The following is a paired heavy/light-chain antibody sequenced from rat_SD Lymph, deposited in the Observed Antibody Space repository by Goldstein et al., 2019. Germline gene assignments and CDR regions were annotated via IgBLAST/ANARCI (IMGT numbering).Heavy chain of an antibody. D-gene: IGHD1-12*03. Sequence: QVKLLQSGAALVKPGDSVKMSCKASGYTFTDYIIHWVKQSHGKSLEWIGYINPYSGGTNYNEKFKSKATLTVDKSSSTAYMEFSRLTSEDSAIYYCARDYYDGYWFAYWGQGTLVTVSS. CDR3: ARDYYDGYWFAY. V-gene: IGHV1-38*01. CDR1: GYTFTDYI. J-gene: IGHJ3*01. CDR2: INPYSGGT.
Light chain of an antibody. CDR1: EGVNSY. V-gene: IGKV3S11*01. Sequence: DTVLTQSPALAVSPGERVSISCRASEGVNSYMHWYQQKPGQQPKLLIYKASNLASGVPARFSGSGSGTDFTLTIDPVEADDTATYFCQQSWNDPRTFGGGTKLELK. CDR2: KAS. CDR3: QQSWNDPRT. J-gene: IGKJ1*01.